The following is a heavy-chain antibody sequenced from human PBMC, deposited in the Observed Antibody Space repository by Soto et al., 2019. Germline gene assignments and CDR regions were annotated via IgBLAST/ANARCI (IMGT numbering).Heavy chain of an antibody. CDR3: ARHDGFSSGWIFDY. J-gene: IGHJ4*01. CDR1: GYTFTSYA. CDR2: ISAYNGNT. Sequence: ASVKVSCKASGYTFTSYAISWVRQAPGQGLEWMGWISAYNGNTNYAQKLQGRVTISVDTSNNQLSLKLRSVTAADTAVYYCARHDGFSSGWIFDYWGHGTLVTVSS. D-gene: IGHD6-19*01. V-gene: IGHV1-18*01.